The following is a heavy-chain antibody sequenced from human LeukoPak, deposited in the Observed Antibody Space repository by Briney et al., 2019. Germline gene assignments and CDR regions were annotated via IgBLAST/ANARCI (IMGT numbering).Heavy chain of an antibody. D-gene: IGHD1-26*01. J-gene: IGHJ3*02. V-gene: IGHV3-21*01. CDR3: ARVSGGLLDAFDI. CDR2: ISSSSSYI. Sequence: GGSLRLSCVASGFDFINSWMSWVRQAPGKGLEWVSSISSSSSYIYYADSVKGRFTISRDNAKNSLYLQMNSLRAEDTAVYYCARVSGGLLDAFDIWGQGTMVTVSS. CDR1: GFDFINSW.